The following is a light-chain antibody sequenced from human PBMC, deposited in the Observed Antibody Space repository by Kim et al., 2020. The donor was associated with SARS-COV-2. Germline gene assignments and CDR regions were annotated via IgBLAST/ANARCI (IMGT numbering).Light chain of an antibody. CDR1: QSVSSN. J-gene: IGKJ1*01. V-gene: IGKV3-15*01. CDR3: QQYKNWPGT. Sequence: IVMTQSPATLSVSPGERATLSCRASQSVSSNLAWYQQKPGQAPRVLIYGATTRATGIPARFSGSGSGTEFTLTISSLQSEDFAVYYCQQYKNWPGTIGQGTKVDIK. CDR2: GAT.